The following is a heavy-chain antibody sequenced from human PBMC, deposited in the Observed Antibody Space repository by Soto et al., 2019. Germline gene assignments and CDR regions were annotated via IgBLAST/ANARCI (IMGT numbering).Heavy chain of an antibody. J-gene: IGHJ4*02. CDR3: ARVGRVTAPIDY. V-gene: IGHV3-48*02. CDR1: GFTFSSYS. Sequence: GGSLRLSCAASGFTFSSYSMNWLRQAPGKGLEWVSYISSSSSTIYYADSVEGRFTISRDNAKNSLYLQMNSLRDEDTAVYYCARVGRVTAPIDYWGQGXLVTVYS. D-gene: IGHD2-21*02. CDR2: ISSSSSTI.